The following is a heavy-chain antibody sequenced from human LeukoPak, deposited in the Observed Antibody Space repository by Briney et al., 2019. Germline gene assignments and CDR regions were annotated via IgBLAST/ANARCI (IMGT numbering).Heavy chain of an antibody. CDR2: IYHSGST. D-gene: IGHD5-18*01. CDR1: GGSISSGGYY. CDR3: ASSDTAMEYYFDY. V-gene: IGHV4-30-2*02. J-gene: IGHJ4*02. Sequence: KPSQTLSLTCTVSGGSISSGGYYWSWIRQPPGKGLEWIGYIYHSGSTYYNPSLKSRVTISVDRSKNQFSLKLSSVTAADTAVYYCASSDTAMEYYFDYWGQGTLVTVSS.